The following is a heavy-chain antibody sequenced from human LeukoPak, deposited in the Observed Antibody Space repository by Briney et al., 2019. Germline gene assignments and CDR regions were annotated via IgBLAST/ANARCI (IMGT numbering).Heavy chain of an antibody. CDR2: LSGSGGGT. V-gene: IGHV3-23*01. Sequence: GGSLRLSCAVSGITLSNYGMSWVRQAPGKGLEWVAGLSGSGGGTNYGDSVQGRFTISRDNPNNTLYLQMNSLRAEDTAVYFCAKRGVVIRVFLVGFHKEAYYFASWGQGALVTVSS. D-gene: IGHD2/OR15-2a*01. J-gene: IGHJ4*02. CDR1: GITLSNYG. CDR3: AKRGVVIRVFLVGFHKEAYYFAS.